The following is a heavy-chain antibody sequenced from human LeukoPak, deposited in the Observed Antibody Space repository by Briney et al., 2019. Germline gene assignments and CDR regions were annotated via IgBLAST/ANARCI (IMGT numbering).Heavy chain of an antibody. CDR3: ARDLHHQTLDF. CDR1: GYTFSDNY. V-gene: IGHV1-2*02. Sequence: ASVKVSCKASGYTFSDNYIYWVRQAPGQGLEWMGWINPKSGDTKYSQKFQGRVTITRDTSITTAYMELSRLRSDDMAIYYCARDLHHQTLDFWGQGTMVTVSS. J-gene: IGHJ3*01. CDR2: INPKSGDT.